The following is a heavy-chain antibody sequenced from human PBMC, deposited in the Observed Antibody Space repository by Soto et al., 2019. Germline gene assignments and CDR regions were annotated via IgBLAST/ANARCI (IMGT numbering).Heavy chain of an antibody. Sequence: SETLSLTCTVSGGSISSGAYYWSWIRQHPGKGLEWIGYIYYSGSTYYNPSLKSRVTISVDTSKNQFSLKLSSVTAADTAVYYCAREIIAAAGTFEADNWFDPWGQGTLVTVSS. J-gene: IGHJ5*02. CDR2: IYYSGST. D-gene: IGHD6-13*01. CDR1: GGSISSGAYY. CDR3: AREIIAAAGTFEADNWFDP. V-gene: IGHV4-31*03.